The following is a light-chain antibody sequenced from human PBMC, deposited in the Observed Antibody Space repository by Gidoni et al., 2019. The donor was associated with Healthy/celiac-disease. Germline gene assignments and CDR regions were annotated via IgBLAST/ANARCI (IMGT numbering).Light chain of an antibody. CDR1: QSVSSN. Sequence: VMTQSPATLSVSPGERATLSCRASQSVSSNLAWYQQKPGQAPRLLIYGASTRATGIPARFSGSGSGTEFTLTISSLQYEDVAVYYCQQYNNWPPWTFGQGTKVEIK. J-gene: IGKJ1*01. V-gene: IGKV3-15*01. CDR2: GAS. CDR3: QQYNNWPPWT.